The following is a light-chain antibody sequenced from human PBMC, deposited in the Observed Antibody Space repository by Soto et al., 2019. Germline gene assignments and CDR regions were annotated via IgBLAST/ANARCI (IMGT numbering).Light chain of an antibody. CDR3: CSHTGSSYV. CDR2: DVS. V-gene: IGLV2-14*01. CDR1: SSDVGGYDY. Sequence: QSVLTQPASVSVSPGQSITISCTGTSSDVGGYDYVSWYQQHPGKAPKLMIYDVSNRPSGVSNRFSGSKSGNTASLTISGLQAEDEADYYCCSHTGSSYVFGTGTKVTVL. J-gene: IGLJ1*01.